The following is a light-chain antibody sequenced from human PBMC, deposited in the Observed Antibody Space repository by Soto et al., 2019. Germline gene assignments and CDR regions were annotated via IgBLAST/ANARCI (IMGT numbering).Light chain of an antibody. Sequence: EIVLTQSPGTLSVSPGERATLSCRASQTISSNYLAWYQQNPGQAPSLLIYGTSSRATGIPDRFRGSGSGTDFTLTISRLEPEDSAIYYCQQYVSWTFGQGTKVEIK. CDR2: GTS. CDR1: QTISSNY. J-gene: IGKJ1*01. V-gene: IGKV3-20*01. CDR3: QQYVSWT.